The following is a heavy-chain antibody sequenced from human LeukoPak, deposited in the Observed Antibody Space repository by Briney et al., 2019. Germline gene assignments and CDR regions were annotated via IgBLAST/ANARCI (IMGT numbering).Heavy chain of an antibody. D-gene: IGHD6-6*01. J-gene: IGHJ4*02. CDR2: ISPTGSTT. CDR3: ARGPNSNWSGLDF. Sequence: GGSLRLSCAASGFTFSSYAMSWIRQAPGKGLVWVSRISPTGSTTSYADSVKGRFTVSRDNAKNTLYLQVNNLRAEDTAVYYCARGPNSNWSGLDFWGQGTLLTVSS. CDR1: GFTFSSYA. V-gene: IGHV3-74*01.